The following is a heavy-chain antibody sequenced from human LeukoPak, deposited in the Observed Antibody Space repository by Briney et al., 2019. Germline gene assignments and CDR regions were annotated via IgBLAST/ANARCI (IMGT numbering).Heavy chain of an antibody. CDR2: FNEDATTI. CDR3: VRDLILVWTPGDDFDH. J-gene: IGHJ4*02. D-gene: IGHD3-16*01. Sequence: GGSLRLSCVASGFTFSSYWMHWVPQAQGKGSRWVQRFNEDATTITHADSVRGRFTISRENAKNTVYLQMNSLRAEDTAVYYCVRDLILVWTPGDDFDHWGQGTLVTVSS. CDR1: GFTFSSYW. V-gene: IGHV3-74*03.